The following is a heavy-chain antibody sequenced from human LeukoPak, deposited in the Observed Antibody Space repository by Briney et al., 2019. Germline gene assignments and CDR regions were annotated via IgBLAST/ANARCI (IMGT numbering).Heavy chain of an antibody. CDR2: INPSGGST. Sequence: ASVKVSCKASGYTFTSYYMHWVRQAPGQGLEWMGIINPSGGSTSYAQKFQGRVTMTRDMSTSTAYMELRSLRSDDTAVYYCARVLGRERSSGYPRFPLVYWGQGTLVTVSS. CDR1: GYTFTSYY. D-gene: IGHD3-22*01. V-gene: IGHV1-46*01. CDR3: ARVLGRERSSGYPRFPLVY. J-gene: IGHJ4*02.